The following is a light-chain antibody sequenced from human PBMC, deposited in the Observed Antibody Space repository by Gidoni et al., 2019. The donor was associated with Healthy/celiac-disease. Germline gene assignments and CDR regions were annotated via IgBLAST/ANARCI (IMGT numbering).Light chain of an antibody. CDR2: DAS. CDR1: QSVSSY. V-gene: IGKV3-11*01. Sequence: EIVLTQSPATLSLSPGERATLSCRASQSVSSYLAWYQQKPGQAPRLLIYDASNRATGIPARFSGSGSGTDFTLTISSLGPEDFAVYYCQQRGTFGQXTKVEIK. J-gene: IGKJ1*01. CDR3: QQRGT.